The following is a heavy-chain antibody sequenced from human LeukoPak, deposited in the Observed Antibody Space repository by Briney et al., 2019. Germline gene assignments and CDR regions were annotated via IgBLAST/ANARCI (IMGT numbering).Heavy chain of an antibody. CDR1: GFTFGDYA. CDR3: TRALIWFGDSDY. CDR2: IRSKAYGGTT. J-gene: IGHJ4*02. D-gene: IGHD3-10*01. Sequence: GRSLRLSCTASGFTFGDYAVSWVRQAPGKGLEWVGFIRSKAYGGTTEYAASVKGRFTISRDDSKSIAYLQMNSLKTEDTAVYYCTRALIWFGDSDYWGQGTLVTVSS. V-gene: IGHV3-49*04.